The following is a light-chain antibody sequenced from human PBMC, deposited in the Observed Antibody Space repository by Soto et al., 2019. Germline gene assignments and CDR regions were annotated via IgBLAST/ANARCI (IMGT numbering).Light chain of an antibody. CDR2: GAS. V-gene: IGKV3-15*01. Sequence: DIVLTQSPCTLSSSLGDRVTISCRASQSVSSNLAWYQQTPGQAPRLLIYGASTRATGIPARFSDSESGADFTLTISSLQSEDFAVYYCQQYNNWPRTFGQGTKVDIK. J-gene: IGKJ1*01. CDR3: QQYNNWPRT. CDR1: QSVSSN.